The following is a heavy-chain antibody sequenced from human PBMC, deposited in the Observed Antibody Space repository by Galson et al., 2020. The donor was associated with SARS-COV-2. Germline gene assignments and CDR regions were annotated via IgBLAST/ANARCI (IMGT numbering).Heavy chain of an antibody. Sequence: GESLKISCVVSGFTFSNYNMNWVRQAPGKGLEWVSYISSSGTTIFYADSVKGRFTISRDNAKNSLYLQMNSLRAEDTAVYYCARDWGHYDYGGYWGQGTLVTVSS. CDR1: GFTFSNYN. J-gene: IGHJ4*02. D-gene: IGHD4-17*01. CDR2: ISSSGTTI. CDR3: ARDWGHYDYGGY. V-gene: IGHV3-48*01.